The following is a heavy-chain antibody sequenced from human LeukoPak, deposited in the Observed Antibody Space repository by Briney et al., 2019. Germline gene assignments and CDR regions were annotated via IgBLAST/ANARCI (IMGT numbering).Heavy chain of an antibody. J-gene: IGHJ4*02. CDR1: GYTFTSYY. Sequence: ASVKVSCKASGYTFTSYYMHWVRQAPGQGLEWMGIINPSGGSTSYAQKSQGRVTMTRDTSTSTVYMELSSLRSEDTAVYYCARAPDLVVVVAATLDYWGQGTLVTVSS. CDR3: ARAPDLVVVVAATLDY. CDR2: INPSGGST. V-gene: IGHV1-46*03. D-gene: IGHD2-15*01.